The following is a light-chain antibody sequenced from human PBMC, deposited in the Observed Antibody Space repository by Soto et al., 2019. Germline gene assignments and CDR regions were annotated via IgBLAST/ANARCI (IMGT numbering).Light chain of an antibody. V-gene: IGKV1-39*01. CDR3: HQSLSSPYS. J-gene: IGKJ2*03. Sequence: IQMTQSPSSLSASVGDRVTITRRASQDIANFLHWYQHKPGKAPRLLIYAASNLQRGVPSRFSGRGSGTDFTLTINSLEPEDFASYYCHQSLSSPYSFGPGTKVDIK. CDR1: QDIANF. CDR2: AAS.